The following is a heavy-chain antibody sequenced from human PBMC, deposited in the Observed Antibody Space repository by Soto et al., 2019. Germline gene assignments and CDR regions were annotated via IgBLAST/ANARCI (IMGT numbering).Heavy chain of an antibody. V-gene: IGHV3-33*08. CDR3: ARGDCTGAYCYSWPFNYGVDV. J-gene: IGHJ6*02. CDR2: IWYDGSNK. CDR1: GFTFNTYG. Sequence: QVQLVESGGGVVQPGGSLRLSCTTSGFTFNTYGMYWVRQAPGKRLEWVAIIWYDGSNKYYGDSVKGRFTISRDNSKNTLYRQMNSLRAEDTALYYCARGDCTGAYCYSWPFNYGVDVWGQGTMVTVSS. D-gene: IGHD2-15*01.